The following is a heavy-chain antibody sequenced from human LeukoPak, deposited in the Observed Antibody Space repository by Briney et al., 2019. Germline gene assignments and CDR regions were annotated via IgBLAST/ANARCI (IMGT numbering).Heavy chain of an antibody. CDR1: ADSLSSGGHY. CDR3: ARGGNRFGGFYFDY. V-gene: IGHV4-31*03. D-gene: IGHD3-10*01. Sequence: SETLSLTYTVSADSLSSGGHYWAWIRQFPGKGLESIGFIHHSGRSRHNPSLKDRVAISVDTSRKQFATKMSSVTAADTAMYYCARGGNRFGGFYFDYWGQGIQVIVSS. J-gene: IGHJ4*02. CDR2: IHHSGRS.